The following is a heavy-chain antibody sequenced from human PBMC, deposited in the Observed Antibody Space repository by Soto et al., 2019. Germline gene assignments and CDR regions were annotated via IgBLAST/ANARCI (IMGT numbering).Heavy chain of an antibody. D-gene: IGHD2-2*01. J-gene: IGHJ4*02. V-gene: IGHV3-23*01. CDR3: AKLRVYCSSTSCYVEPYYFDY. Sequence: GGALRLSCAASGFTFSRYAMSWVRQAPWKGLEWVSAISGSGGSTYYADSVKGRFTISRDNSKNTLYLQMNSLRAEDTAVYYCAKLRVYCSSTSCYVEPYYFDYWGQGTLVTVSS. CDR1: GFTFSRYA. CDR2: ISGSGGST.